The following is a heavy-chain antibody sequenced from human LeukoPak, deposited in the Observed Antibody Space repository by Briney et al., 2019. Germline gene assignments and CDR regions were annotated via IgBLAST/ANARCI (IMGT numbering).Heavy chain of an antibody. D-gene: IGHD1-26*01. Sequence: GASVKVSCKASGGTFSSYAISWVRQAPGQGLEWMGGIIPIFGTANYAQKFQGRVTITADESTSTAYMELSSLGSEDTAVYYCAREASYQYYFDYWGQGTLVTVSS. J-gene: IGHJ4*02. CDR1: GGTFSSYA. CDR3: AREASYQYYFDY. V-gene: IGHV1-69*13. CDR2: IIPIFGTA.